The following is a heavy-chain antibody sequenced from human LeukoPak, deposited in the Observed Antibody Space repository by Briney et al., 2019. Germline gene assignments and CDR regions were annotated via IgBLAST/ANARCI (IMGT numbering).Heavy chain of an antibody. V-gene: IGHV1-24*01. J-gene: IGHJ4*02. CDR2: FDPEDGEP. CDR1: GDTLTALS. CDR3: ATNVDYSDDY. Sequence: GASVKVSCEVSGDTLTALSIQWVRQVPGKGLEWMGGFDPEDGEPIYAQRFQGRVTMTEDTSTDTAYMDLSSLRSDDTAVYYCATNVDYSDDYWGQGTLVTVSS. D-gene: IGHD4-11*01.